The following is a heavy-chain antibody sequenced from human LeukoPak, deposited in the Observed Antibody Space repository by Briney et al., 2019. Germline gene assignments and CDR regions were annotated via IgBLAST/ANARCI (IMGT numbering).Heavy chain of an antibody. J-gene: IGHJ6*02. CDR2: IYYSGST. CDR1: GGSINSYD. D-gene: IGHD1-26*01. Sequence: SETLSLTCTVSGGSINSYDWSWIRQPPGKGLEWIGYIYYSGSTNYNPSLKSRVTISVDTSKNQFSLKLSSVTAADTAVYYCARMWGELRWELLGPAYYYYYGMDVWGQGTTVTVSS. CDR3: ARMWGELRWELLGPAYYYYYGMDV. V-gene: IGHV4-59*01.